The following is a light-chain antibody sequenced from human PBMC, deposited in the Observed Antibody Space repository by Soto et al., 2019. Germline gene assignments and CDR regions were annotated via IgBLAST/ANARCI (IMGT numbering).Light chain of an antibody. J-gene: IGKJ2*01. Sequence: EIVLTQSSGTLSLSPGERATLSCRASQSVSSNYLAWYQQTPGQAPRPLIYGASSRATGIPDRFSGSGSGTDFTLTISRLEPEDFAVYYCQHYGSSPYTFGQGTKLEIK. CDR2: GAS. CDR1: QSVSSNY. CDR3: QHYGSSPYT. V-gene: IGKV3-20*01.